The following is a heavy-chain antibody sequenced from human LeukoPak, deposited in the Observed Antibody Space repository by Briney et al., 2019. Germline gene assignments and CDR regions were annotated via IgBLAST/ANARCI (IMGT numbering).Heavy chain of an antibody. Sequence: SETLSLTCTVSGGSISSYYWSWIRQPPGKGLEWIGYIYYSGSTNYNPSLRSRVTISVDTSKNQFSLKLSSVTAADTAVYYCARHFAFSYYYMDVWGKGTTVTVSS. CDR2: IYYSGST. CDR3: ARHFAFSYYYMDV. V-gene: IGHV4-59*08. J-gene: IGHJ6*03. CDR1: GGSISSYY.